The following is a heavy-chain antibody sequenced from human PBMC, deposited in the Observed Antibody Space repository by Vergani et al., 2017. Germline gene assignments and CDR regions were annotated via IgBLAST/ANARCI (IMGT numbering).Heavy chain of an antibody. CDR3: AREPPLTGFFVY. J-gene: IGHJ4*02. V-gene: IGHV1-46*03. CDR1: GYTFTAYY. D-gene: IGHD3-9*01. Sequence: QVQLVQYGAEVGKPGASVKISCKAYGYTFTAYYIHWVRQAPEQGLEWVGVISPDGFSTFYAQKFQGRVTITRDTSTSTVYVEVTRLRSDDMAVYYCAREPPLTGFFVYWGQGTLVTVSS. CDR2: ISPDGFST.